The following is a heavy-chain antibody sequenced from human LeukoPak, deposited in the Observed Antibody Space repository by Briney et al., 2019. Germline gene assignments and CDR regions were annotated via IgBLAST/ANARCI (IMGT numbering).Heavy chain of an antibody. D-gene: IGHD3-10*01. Sequence: SETLSLTCTVSGGSISSSSYYWGWIRQPPGKGLEWIGYIYYTGSTSYKPSLQSRVTISIDLSKNQFSLKLTSVSAADTAVYYCARGDNFGSGSYHYWGQGALVTVAS. CDR1: GGSISSSSYY. V-gene: IGHV4-61*05. CDR3: ARGDNFGSGSYHY. J-gene: IGHJ4*02. CDR2: IYYTGST.